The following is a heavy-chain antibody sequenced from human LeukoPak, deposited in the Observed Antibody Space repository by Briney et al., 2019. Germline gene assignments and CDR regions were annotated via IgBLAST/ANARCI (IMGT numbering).Heavy chain of an antibody. CDR1: GYSFTSYW. J-gene: IGHJ4*02. D-gene: IGHD3-22*01. Sequence: GESLKISCKGSGYSFTSYWIGWVRQMPGKGLEWMGIIYPGDSDTRYSPSLQGQVTISADKSISTAYLQWSSLKAVDTAMYYCARADTYYYDSSGYYWEAYFDYWGQGTLVTVSS. CDR2: IYPGDSDT. V-gene: IGHV5-51*01. CDR3: ARADTYYYDSSGYYWEAYFDY.